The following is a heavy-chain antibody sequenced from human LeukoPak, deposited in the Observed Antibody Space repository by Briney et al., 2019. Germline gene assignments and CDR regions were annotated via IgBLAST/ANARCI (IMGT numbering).Heavy chain of an antibody. CDR3: ARVQDRAAAGRGDY. CDR2: INHSGST. V-gene: IGHV4-34*01. CDR1: GGSFSGYY. Sequence: PSETLSLTCAVYGGSFSGYYWSWIRQPPGKGLEWIGEINHSGSTNYNPSLKSRVTISVDTSKNQFSLKLSSVTAADTAVYYCARVQDRAAAGRGDYWGQGTLVTVSS. D-gene: IGHD6-13*01. J-gene: IGHJ4*02.